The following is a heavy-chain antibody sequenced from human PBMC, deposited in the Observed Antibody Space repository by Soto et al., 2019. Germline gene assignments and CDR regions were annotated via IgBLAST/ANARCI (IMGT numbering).Heavy chain of an antibody. CDR1: GGTFSSYT. CDR2: IIPILGIA. D-gene: IGHD3-10*01. CDR3: ASVLWFGEPYYMDV. J-gene: IGHJ6*03. V-gene: IGHV1-69*02. Sequence: QVQLVQSGAEVKKPGSSVKVSCKASGGTFSSYTISWVRQAPGQGLEWMGRIIPILGIANYAQKFQGRVTITADKSTSTAYMELSSLRSEDTAVYYCASVLWFGEPYYMDVWGKGTTVTVSS.